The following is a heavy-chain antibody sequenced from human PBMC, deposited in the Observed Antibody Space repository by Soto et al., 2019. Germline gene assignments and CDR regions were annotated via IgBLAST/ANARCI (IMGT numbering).Heavy chain of an antibody. D-gene: IGHD3-3*02. CDR2: IFYLGSS. J-gene: IGHJ5*02. CDR1: GDSISSSDFY. V-gene: IGHV4-39*01. Sequence: KTSETLSLTCTASGDSISSSDFYWCCVRQPPGKGLEWIGSIFYLGSSYYNPSLKSRVTMSVDTSKNQFSLRLRSVTAADTALYFCARHSLALRKNNWFDPWGQGIMVTVSS. CDR3: ARHSLALRKNNWFDP.